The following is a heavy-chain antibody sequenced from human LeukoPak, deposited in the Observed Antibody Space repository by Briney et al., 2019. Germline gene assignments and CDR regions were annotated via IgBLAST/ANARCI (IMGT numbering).Heavy chain of an antibody. V-gene: IGHV4-38-2*02. CDR3: ARDGRLVYFDY. Sequence: SETLFLTCTVSGYSINSGYYWGWIRQPPGKGLEWIGSIYHSGSTYYNPSLKSRVTISVDTSKNQFSLKLSSVTAADTAVYYCARDGRLVYFDYWGQGTLVTVSS. CDR2: IYHSGST. CDR1: GYSINSGYY. J-gene: IGHJ4*02. D-gene: IGHD3-9*01.